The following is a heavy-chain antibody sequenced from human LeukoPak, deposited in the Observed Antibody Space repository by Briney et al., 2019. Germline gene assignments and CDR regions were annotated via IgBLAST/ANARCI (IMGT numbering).Heavy chain of an antibody. CDR1: GYTFTSYD. CDR3: ARDDNSNSAAVGY. V-gene: IGHV1-2*02. D-gene: IGHD1-7*01. CDR2: INPNSGGT. Sequence: ASVKVSCKASGYTFTSYDINWVRQATGQGLEWMGWINPNSGGTNYAQKFQGRVTMTRDTSISTAYMELSRLRSDDTAVYYCARDDNSNSAAVGYWGQGTLVTVSS. J-gene: IGHJ4*02.